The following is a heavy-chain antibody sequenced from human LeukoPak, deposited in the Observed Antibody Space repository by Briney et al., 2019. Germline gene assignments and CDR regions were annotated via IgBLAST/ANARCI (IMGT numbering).Heavy chain of an antibody. CDR2: IWYDGSNK. Sequence: PGRSLRLSCAASGFTFSSYGMHWVRQAPGKGLEWVAVIWYDGSNKYYADSVKGRFTISRDNSKNTLYLQMNSLRAEDTAVYYCARGWTRGYSSGWYVVTADDEFDYWGQGSLVTVSS. CDR3: ARGWTRGYSSGWYVVTADDEFDY. J-gene: IGHJ4*02. D-gene: IGHD6-19*01. CDR1: GFTFSSYG. V-gene: IGHV3-33*01.